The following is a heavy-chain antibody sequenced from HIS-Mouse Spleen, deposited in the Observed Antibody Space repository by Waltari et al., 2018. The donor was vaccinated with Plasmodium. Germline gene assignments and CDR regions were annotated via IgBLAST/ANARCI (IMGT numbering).Heavy chain of an antibody. CDR1: GFTFSSYS. CDR2: ISSSSSYI. V-gene: IGHV3-21*01. D-gene: IGHD6-13*01. J-gene: IGHJ4*02. Sequence: EVQLVESGGGLVKPGGSLRLSCAASGFTFSSYSMNWVRQAPGKGLEWVSFISSSSSYIYYADSVKGRFTISRDNAKNSLYLQMNSLRAEDTAVYYCARGRYSSSWYYFDYWGQGTLVTVSS. CDR3: ARGRYSSSWYYFDY.